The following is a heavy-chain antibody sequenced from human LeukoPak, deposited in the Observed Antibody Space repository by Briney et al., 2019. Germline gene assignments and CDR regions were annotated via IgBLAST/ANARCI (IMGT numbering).Heavy chain of an antibody. CDR3: AKDGGGYYTWAFDY. CDR1: GFTFSSYG. J-gene: IGHJ4*02. V-gene: IGHV3-30*18. CDR2: ISYDGTNK. D-gene: IGHD3-22*01. Sequence: GGSLRLSCAASGFTFSSYGMHWVRQAPGKGLEWVAVISYDGTNKYYADSVKGRFAISRDNSKFTLYLQMNSLRAEDTAVYYCAKDGGGYYTWAFDYWGQGTLVTVSS.